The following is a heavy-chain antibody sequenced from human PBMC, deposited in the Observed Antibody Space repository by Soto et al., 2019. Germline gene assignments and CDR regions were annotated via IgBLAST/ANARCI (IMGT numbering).Heavy chain of an antibody. CDR3: AATKVRGYYYGMDV. Sequence: QMQLVQSGPEVKKPGTSVKVSCKASGFTFTNSAVQWRRQARGQRLKWIGWTVVGIGNTIYAQKFQERITMTRDMSTSTAYMELSSLRSEDTAVYYCAATKVRGYYYGMDVWGQGTTVTVSS. J-gene: IGHJ6*02. CDR1: GFTFTNSA. V-gene: IGHV1-58*01. CDR2: TVVGIGNT.